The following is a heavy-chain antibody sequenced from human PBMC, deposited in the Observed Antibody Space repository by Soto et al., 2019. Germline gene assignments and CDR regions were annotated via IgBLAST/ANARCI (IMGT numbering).Heavy chain of an antibody. V-gene: IGHV1-8*01. CDR1: DFFFAYN. Sequence: QVQLVQSGAEVKKPGASMRVSCRASDFFFAYNFNWVRQVPGQGLEWMGWMDPKNGDTDYSQKFRCRGSMTRNASLRTALLELMRLRPDDSATYYCARGTAVGLIELVTGSRVDERYMAVWGKGTTVTVSS. J-gene: IGHJ6*03. CDR2: MDPKNGDT. D-gene: IGHD2-21*02. CDR3: ARGTAVGLIELVTGSRVDERYMAV.